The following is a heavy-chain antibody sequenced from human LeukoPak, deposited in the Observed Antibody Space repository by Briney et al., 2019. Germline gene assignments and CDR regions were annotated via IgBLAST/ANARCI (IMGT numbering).Heavy chain of an antibody. CDR2: IIPIFGTA. Sequence: ASVKVSCKASGGTFSSYAISWVRQAPGQGLEWMGGIIPIFGTANYAQKFQGRVTITADESTSTAYMELNSLRSEDTAVYYCAKRGHSYGDFDYWGQGTLVTVSP. CDR1: GGTFSSYA. D-gene: IGHD5-18*01. CDR3: AKRGHSYGDFDY. J-gene: IGHJ4*02. V-gene: IGHV1-69*13.